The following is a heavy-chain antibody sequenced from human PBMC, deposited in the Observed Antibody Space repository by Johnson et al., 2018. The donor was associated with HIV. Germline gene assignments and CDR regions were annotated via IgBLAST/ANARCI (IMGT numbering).Heavy chain of an antibody. CDR1: GITFSSYG. CDR2: IWYDGSNK. D-gene: IGHD3-10*01. V-gene: IGHV3-33*06. Sequence: QVQLVESGGGVVQPGRSLRLSCEASGITFSSYGMNWVRQAPGKGLEWVAVIWYDGSNKYYADSVKGRFTISRDNSKNTLYLQMNSLRAEDTAVYYCAKCGDADAFDIWGQGTMVTVSS. J-gene: IGHJ3*02. CDR3: AKCGDADAFDI.